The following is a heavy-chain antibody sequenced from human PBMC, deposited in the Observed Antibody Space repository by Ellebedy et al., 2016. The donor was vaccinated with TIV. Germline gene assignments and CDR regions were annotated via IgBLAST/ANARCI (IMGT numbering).Heavy chain of an antibody. CDR1: GYTFTSYY. D-gene: IGHD3-9*01. CDR2: INHSGGST. CDR3: ARDKDILTGYLCY. J-gene: IGHJ4*02. V-gene: IGHV1-46*04. Sequence: ASVKVSCKASGYTFTSYYMQWVRQAPGQGLEWMGIINHSGGSTTYEQKLQGRVTMTRDTSTSTVYMELSSLRSEDTAVYYCARDKDILTGYLCYWGQGTLVTVSS.